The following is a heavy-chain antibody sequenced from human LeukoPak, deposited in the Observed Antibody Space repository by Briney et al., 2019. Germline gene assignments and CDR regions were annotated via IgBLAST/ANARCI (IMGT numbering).Heavy chain of an antibody. CDR3: ASCYSNRLFDY. D-gene: IGHD4-4*01. V-gene: IGHV4-39*01. Sequence: GSLRLSCAASGFTFSSYAMSWIRQPPGKGLEWIGSIYYSGSTYYNPSLKSRVTIPVDTSKNQFSLKLSSVTAADTAVYYCASCYSNRLFDYWGQGTLVTVSS. CDR2: IYYSGST. J-gene: IGHJ4*02. CDR1: GFTFSSYA.